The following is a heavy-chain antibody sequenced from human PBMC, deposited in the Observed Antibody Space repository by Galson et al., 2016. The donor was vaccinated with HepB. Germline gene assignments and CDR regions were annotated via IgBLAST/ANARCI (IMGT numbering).Heavy chain of an antibody. J-gene: IGHJ4*02. CDR2: IKHDGSEK. Sequence: SLRLSCAASGFTFSSYYMSWVRQAPGKGLEWVADIKHDGSEKYVDSVKGRFTISRDNSKNTLYLQMNRLRVEDTAIYYCARAHWGVVSIEWNYFDYWGQGALVTVSS. V-gene: IGHV3-7*01. CDR1: GFTFSSYY. CDR3: ARAHWGVVSIEWNYFDY. D-gene: IGHD3-3*01.